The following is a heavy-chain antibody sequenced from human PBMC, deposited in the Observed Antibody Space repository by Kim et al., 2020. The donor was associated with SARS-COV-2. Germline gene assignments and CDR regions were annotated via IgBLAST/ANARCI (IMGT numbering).Heavy chain of an antibody. J-gene: IGHJ4*02. V-gene: IGHV3-66*02. CDR1: GFTVSSNY. CDR3: ASRVRETSAVRGVTAPDY. D-gene: IGHD3-10*01. Sequence: GGSLRLSCAASGFTVSSNYMSWVRQAPGKGLEWVSVIYSGGSTYYADSVKGRFTISRDNSKNTLYLQMNSLRAEDTAVYYCASRVRETSAVRGVTAPDYWGQGTLVTVSS. CDR2: IYSGGST.